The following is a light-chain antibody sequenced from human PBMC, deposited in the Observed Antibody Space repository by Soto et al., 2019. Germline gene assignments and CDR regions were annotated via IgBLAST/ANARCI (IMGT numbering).Light chain of an antibody. V-gene: IGLV1-40*01. Sequence: QSVLTQPPSVSGAPGQRITISCTGSSSNIGAGYLVHWYQQLPGTAPKLLIFGNTIRPSGVPDRFSGSRSGLAITGLQAEDEADYYCQSYDSSLSGYVFGTGTKVTVL. CDR3: QSYDSSLSGYV. J-gene: IGLJ1*01. CDR2: GNT. CDR1: SSNIGAGYL.